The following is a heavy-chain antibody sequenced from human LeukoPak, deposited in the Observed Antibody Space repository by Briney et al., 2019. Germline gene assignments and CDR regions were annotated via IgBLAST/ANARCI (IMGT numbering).Heavy chain of an antibody. Sequence: GGSLRLSCAASGLTFSSYGMSWVRQAPGRGLEWVSAISTTGGTTYYADSVRGRFTISRDNSRNTLYLQMNSLRAEDTAVYYCAKPRDYYGPFAYWGQGTLVTVSS. CDR3: AKPRDYYGPFAY. D-gene: IGHD3-10*01. V-gene: IGHV3-23*01. CDR1: GLTFSSYG. J-gene: IGHJ4*02. CDR2: ISTTGGTT.